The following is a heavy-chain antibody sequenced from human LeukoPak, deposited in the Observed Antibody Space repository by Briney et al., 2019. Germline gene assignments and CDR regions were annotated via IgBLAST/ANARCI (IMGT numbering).Heavy chain of an antibody. CDR1: GGSFSGYY. Sequence: PSETLSLTCAVYGGSFSGYYWSWIRQPPGKGLEWIGEINHSGSTNYNPSLKSRVTISVDTSKNQFSLKLTSVTAADTAVYYCARGAKLPWFGELLRRDCYYYMDVWGKGTTVTVSS. V-gene: IGHV4-34*01. D-gene: IGHD3-10*01. CDR3: ARGAKLPWFGELLRRDCYYYMDV. J-gene: IGHJ6*03. CDR2: INHSGST.